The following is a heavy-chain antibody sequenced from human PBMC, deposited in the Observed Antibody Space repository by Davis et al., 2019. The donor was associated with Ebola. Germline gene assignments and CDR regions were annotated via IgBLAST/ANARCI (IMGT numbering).Heavy chain of an antibody. J-gene: IGHJ3*01. CDR3: ARLHEGD. Sequence: SETLSLTCAVSGGSFSGYYWTGIRQPPGKGREWIGQITTSGSTSYNPSLKSRVTISVDTSKNQFSLNLSSVTAADTAVYYCARLHEGDWGQGTMVTVSS. CDR1: GGSFSGYY. D-gene: IGHD3-16*01. CDR2: ITTSGST. V-gene: IGHV4-34*01.